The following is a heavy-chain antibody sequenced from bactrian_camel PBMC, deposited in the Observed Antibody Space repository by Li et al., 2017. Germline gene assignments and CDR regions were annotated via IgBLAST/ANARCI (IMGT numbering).Heavy chain of an antibody. D-gene: IGHD7*01. V-gene: IGHV3S55*01. CDR3: AARTRGDRRDPLGIDEYNY. CDR2: IRRDGGET. J-gene: IGHJ4*01. CDR1: GHSRGSNC. Sequence: HVQLVESGGGSVQAGGSLRLSCKVSGHSRGSNCVGWYRLPPGRAPAEREGIAAIRRDGGETWYADSVKGRFTISQDSAKKTAYLEMNSLKPADTAMYYCAARTRGDRRDPLGIDEYNYWGQGTQVTVS.